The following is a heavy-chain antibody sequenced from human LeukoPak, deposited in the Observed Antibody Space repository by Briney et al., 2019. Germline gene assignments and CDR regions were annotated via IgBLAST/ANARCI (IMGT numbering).Heavy chain of an antibody. V-gene: IGHV4-4*07. Sequence: SGTLSLTCTVSGGSISSYYWSWIRQPAGKGLGWIGCIYTSGSTNYNPSLKSRVTMSVDTSKNQFSLKLSSVTAADTAVYYCARGAAAGGWFDPWGQGTLVTVSS. CDR3: ARGAAAGGWFDP. CDR2: IYTSGST. J-gene: IGHJ5*02. CDR1: GGSISSYY. D-gene: IGHD6-13*01.